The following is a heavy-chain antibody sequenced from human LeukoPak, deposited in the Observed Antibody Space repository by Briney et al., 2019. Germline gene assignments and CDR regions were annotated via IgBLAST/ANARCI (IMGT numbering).Heavy chain of an antibody. CDR3: ARAGSIYGWFDY. CDR2: MYYGGTT. J-gene: IGHJ4*02. V-gene: IGHV4-59*13. Sequence: ASETLSLTCSVSGGSISTYSWSWIRLPPGKGLEWVGHMYYGGTTKYNPSLKSRVTISVDTSKNQFSLRLSSVTAADTAVYFCARAGSIYGWFDYWGQGTLVTVSS. CDR1: GGSISTYS. D-gene: IGHD5-18*01.